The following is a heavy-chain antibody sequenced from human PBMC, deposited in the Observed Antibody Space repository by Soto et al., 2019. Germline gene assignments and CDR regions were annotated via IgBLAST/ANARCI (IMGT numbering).Heavy chain of an antibody. CDR3: ARFCSSSICYAAFDY. V-gene: IGHV1-3*01. D-gene: IGHD2-2*01. CDR1: GYTFTSFA. Sequence: QVQLVQSGAEVRKPGASVKLSCKVSGYTFTSFAINWVRQAPGQRLEWVGWINAGNGAATYSQKFQDRVTITRDTSANTVSMDLRSLRSDDTAVYYCARFCSSSICYAAFDYWGQGTLVTVSS. CDR2: INAGNGAA. J-gene: IGHJ4*02.